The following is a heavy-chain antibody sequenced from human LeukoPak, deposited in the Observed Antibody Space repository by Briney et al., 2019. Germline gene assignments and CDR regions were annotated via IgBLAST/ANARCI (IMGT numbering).Heavy chain of an antibody. D-gene: IGHD6-13*01. J-gene: IGHJ4*02. V-gene: IGHV3-21*01. CDR2: ISSSSSYI. CDR1: GFTFSSYS. CDR3: ASQGVGIFDY. Sequence: GGSLRRSCAASGFTFSSYSMNWVRQAPGKGLEWVSSISSSSSYIYYADSVKGRFTISRDNAKNSLYLQMNSLRAEDTAVYYCASQGVGIFDYWGQGTLVTVSS.